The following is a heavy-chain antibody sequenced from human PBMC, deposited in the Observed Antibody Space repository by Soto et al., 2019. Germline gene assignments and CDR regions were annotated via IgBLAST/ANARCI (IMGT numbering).Heavy chain of an antibody. CDR1: GYTFTSYG. CDR2: ISAYDGNT. J-gene: IGHJ4*02. V-gene: IGHV1-18*01. D-gene: IGHD3-10*01. Sequence: QVQLVQSGAEVKKPGASVKVSCKASGYTFTSYGISWVRQAPGQGLEWMGWISAYDGNTNYAQKLQGRVTLATETATSTAYMEVRSLRSDDTAVYYCARGVTMVRGLTLFYVDYWGQGTLVTVSS. CDR3: ARGVTMVRGLTLFYVDY.